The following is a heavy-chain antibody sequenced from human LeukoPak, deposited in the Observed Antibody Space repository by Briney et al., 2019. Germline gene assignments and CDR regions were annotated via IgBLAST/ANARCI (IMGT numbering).Heavy chain of an antibody. D-gene: IGHD2-15*01. CDR2: IYYSGST. Sequence: SETLSLTCTVSGGSITSGSYSWSWIRQPPGKGLEWVGYIYYSGSTNYNPSLKSRVTISVDTSKNQFSLKLSSVTAADTAVYYCARDNCSGGSCYPGQYYFDYWGQGTLVTVSS. CDR1: GGSITSGSYS. CDR3: ARDNCSGGSCYPGQYYFDY. J-gene: IGHJ4*02. V-gene: IGHV4-61*01.